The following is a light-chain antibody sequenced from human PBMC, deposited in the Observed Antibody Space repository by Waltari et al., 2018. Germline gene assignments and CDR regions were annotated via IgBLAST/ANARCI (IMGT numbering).Light chain of an antibody. Sequence: QLVLTQSPSASASLGASVKPTCTLSSGHSSNVIAWHQQQPEKGPRYLMKVNSDGSQSKGDEIPDRFSGSSSGAERYLTISSLQSEDEADYYCQTGGHGTWVFGGGTKLTVL. CDR3: QTGGHGTWV. J-gene: IGLJ3*02. CDR2: VNSDGSQ. V-gene: IGLV4-69*01. CDR1: SGHSSNV.